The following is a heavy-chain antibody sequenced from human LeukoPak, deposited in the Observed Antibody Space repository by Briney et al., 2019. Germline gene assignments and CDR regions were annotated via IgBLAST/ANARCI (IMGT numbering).Heavy chain of an antibody. V-gene: IGHV3-23*01. Sequence: GGSLRLSCAASGFTFSSYAMSWVRKAPGKGLEWVSAISGSGGSTYYADSVKGRFTISRGNSKNTLYLQMNSLRAEDTAVYYCAKDFDSWDHGGFDYWGQGTLVTVSS. J-gene: IGHJ4*02. D-gene: IGHD1-26*01. CDR3: AKDFDSWDHGGFDY. CDR2: ISGSGGST. CDR1: GFTFSSYA.